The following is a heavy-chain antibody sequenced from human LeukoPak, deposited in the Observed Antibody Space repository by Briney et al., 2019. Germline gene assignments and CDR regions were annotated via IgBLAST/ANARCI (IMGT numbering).Heavy chain of an antibody. CDR2: MNPNSGNT. J-gene: IGHJ5*02. CDR3: ARAVRARPIAAAGTGEDWFDP. Sequence: ASVKVSCKASGYTFTSYDINWVRQATGQGLEWMGWMNPNSGNTGYAQKFQGRVTMTRNTSISTAYMELSSLRSEDTAVYYCARAVRARPIAAAGTGEDWFDPWGPGTLVTVSS. V-gene: IGHV1-8*01. D-gene: IGHD6-13*01. CDR1: GYTFTSYD.